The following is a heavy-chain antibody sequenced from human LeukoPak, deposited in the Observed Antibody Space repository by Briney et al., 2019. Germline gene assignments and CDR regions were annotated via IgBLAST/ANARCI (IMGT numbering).Heavy chain of an antibody. J-gene: IGHJ4*02. CDR1: GFTFSSYG. CDR2: IRYDGSNK. D-gene: IGHD4-17*01. Sequence: PGGSLRLSCAASGFTFSSYGMHWVRQAPGKGLEWVAFIRYDGSNKYYADSVKGRFTISRDNSKNTLYLQMNSLRAEDTAVYYCAKRNSDGDYVDYWGQGTLVTVSS. V-gene: IGHV3-30*02. CDR3: AKRNSDGDYVDY.